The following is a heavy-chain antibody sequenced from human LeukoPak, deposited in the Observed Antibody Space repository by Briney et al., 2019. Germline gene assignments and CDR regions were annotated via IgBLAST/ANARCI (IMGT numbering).Heavy chain of an antibody. Sequence: PSETLSLTCTVSGDSINGFYWSWLRQPPGKGLEWVAYIYYAGRTTYNPSLKSRVTISVDTSKNQFSLKLTSLTAADTAVYYCARQGRFSYFGMDVWGQGTTVTVSS. V-gene: IGHV4-59*08. CDR3: ARQGRFSYFGMDV. CDR2: IYYAGRT. D-gene: IGHD3-3*01. CDR1: GDSINGFY. J-gene: IGHJ6*02.